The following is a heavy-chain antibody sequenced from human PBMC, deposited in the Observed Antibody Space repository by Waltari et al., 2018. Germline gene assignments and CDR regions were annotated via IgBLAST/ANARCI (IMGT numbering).Heavy chain of an antibody. D-gene: IGHD2-15*01. Sequence: EVQLVESGGGLVQPGGSLSLSCAASGFTFSSYWLSWVRQAPGKGLEWLANIKQDGSEKYYVDSVKGRCTISRDNDKNSLYMQMNSLSAEDTAVYYCARDSGYGYYYYYGMDVWGQGTTVTVSS. J-gene: IGHJ6*02. CDR2: IKQDGSEK. CDR3: ARDSGYGYYYYYGMDV. CDR1: GFTFSSYW. V-gene: IGHV3-7*01.